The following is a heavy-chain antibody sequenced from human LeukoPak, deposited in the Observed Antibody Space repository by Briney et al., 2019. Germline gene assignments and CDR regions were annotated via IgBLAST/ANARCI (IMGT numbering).Heavy chain of an antibody. D-gene: IGHD2-2*01. CDR2: INPNSGGT. Sequence: ASVKVSCKASGYTFTGYYMHWVRQAPGQGLEWMGWINPNSGGTNYAQKFQGRVTMTRNTSISTAYMELSSLRSEDTAVYYCARRQYQLLRRAVRYYYYYYMDVWGKGTTVTISS. J-gene: IGHJ6*03. CDR1: GYTFTGYY. CDR3: ARRQYQLLRRAVRYYYYYYMDV. V-gene: IGHV1-2*02.